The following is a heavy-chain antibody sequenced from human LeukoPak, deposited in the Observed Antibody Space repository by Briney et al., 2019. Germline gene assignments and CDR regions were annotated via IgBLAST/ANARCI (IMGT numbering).Heavy chain of an antibody. CDR3: ARDQYSGSLDY. CDR2: FYSTGST. J-gene: IGHJ4*02. CDR1: GGSISSYY. Sequence: SETLSLTCTVSGGSISSYYWTWIPQPAGKGLECIGRFYSTGSTNYHPSLQSRVTMSVDTSKNQFSLKLSSVTAADTAVYYCARDQYSGSLDYWGQGTLVTVSS. D-gene: IGHD1-26*01. V-gene: IGHV4-4*07.